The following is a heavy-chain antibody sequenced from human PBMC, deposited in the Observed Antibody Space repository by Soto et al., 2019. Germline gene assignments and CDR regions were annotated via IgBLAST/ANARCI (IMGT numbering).Heavy chain of an antibody. Sequence: EVQLVESGGGLVQPAMSLRLSCAASGFTFSTYWMHWVRQAPGKGLVWVSRINSAGTITSYADSVKGRFTVSRDNAKNTLYLQINSLTADDTAVYYCATVATTSYNWFDPWGQGTLVTVSS. CDR3: ATVATTSYNWFDP. CDR1: GFTFSTYW. V-gene: IGHV3-74*01. D-gene: IGHD5-12*01. J-gene: IGHJ5*02. CDR2: INSAGTIT.